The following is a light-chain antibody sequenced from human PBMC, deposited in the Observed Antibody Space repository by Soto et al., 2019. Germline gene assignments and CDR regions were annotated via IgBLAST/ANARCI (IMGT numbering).Light chain of an antibody. Sequence: QSALTQPRSVSGSPGQSVTISCTGANSDVGAYNYVSWYQQHPGKAPKLMIYDVTKRPSGVPDRFSGSKSGNTASLTISGLQAEDDADYYCCSYAGSYTLVFGTGTKLTVL. J-gene: IGLJ1*01. CDR2: DVT. V-gene: IGLV2-11*01. CDR3: CSYAGSYTLV. CDR1: NSDVGAYNY.